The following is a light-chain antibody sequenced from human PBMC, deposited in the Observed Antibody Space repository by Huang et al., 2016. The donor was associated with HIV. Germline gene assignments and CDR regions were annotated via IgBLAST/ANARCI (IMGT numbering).Light chain of an antibody. V-gene: IGKV2-28*01. J-gene: IGKJ2*01. CDR1: PSLLHSNGYNY. CDR2: LGS. Sequence: DIVMTQSPLSLPVTPGEPASISCRSSPSLLHSNGYNYLDWYLQKPGLSPQLLFYLGSSRASGVPDRFSGSGSGTDFTLKISRVEAEDVGIYYCMQALQTPRTFGQGTKLEIK. CDR3: MQALQTPRT.